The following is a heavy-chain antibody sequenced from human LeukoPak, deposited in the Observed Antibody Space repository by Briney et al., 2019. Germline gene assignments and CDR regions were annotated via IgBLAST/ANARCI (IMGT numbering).Heavy chain of an antibody. J-gene: IGHJ4*02. V-gene: IGHV4-30-2*01. CDR3: ARGAAVAGSYYFDY. Sequence: PSQTLSLTCAVSGGSISSGGYSWSWIRQPPGRGLEWIGYIYHSGSTYYNPSLKSRVTISVDRSKNQFSLKLSSVTAADTAVYYCARGAAVAGSYYFDYWGQGTLVTVSS. D-gene: IGHD6-19*01. CDR2: IYHSGST. CDR1: GGSISSGGYS.